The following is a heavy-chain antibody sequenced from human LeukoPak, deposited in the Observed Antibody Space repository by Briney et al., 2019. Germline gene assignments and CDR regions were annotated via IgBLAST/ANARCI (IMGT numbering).Heavy chain of an antibody. CDR1: GGSISSYY. Sequence: SETLSLTCTVSGGSISSYYWSWIRQPPGKGLEWIGYIYYSGSTNYNPSLKSRVTVSVDTSKNQFSLKLSSVTAADTAVYYCARVADYYDSSGYLHAEYFQHWGQGTLVTVSS. J-gene: IGHJ1*01. CDR2: IYYSGST. V-gene: IGHV4-59*01. CDR3: ARVADYYDSSGYLHAEYFQH. D-gene: IGHD3-22*01.